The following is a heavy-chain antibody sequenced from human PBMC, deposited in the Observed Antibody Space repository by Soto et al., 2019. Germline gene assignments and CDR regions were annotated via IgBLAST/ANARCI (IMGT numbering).Heavy chain of an antibody. J-gene: IGHJ6*02. D-gene: IGHD2-15*01. Sequence: QVQLVQSGAEVEKPGASVKVSCKASGYSFTSYGISWVRQAPGQGLEWMGWISAYNGNTKNAQKLQGRVTMTTDTSTSTAYMELRSLRSDDTAVYYCAGGGYCSGGSCYSTDYYYGMDVWGQGTTVTVSS. CDR2: ISAYNGNT. V-gene: IGHV1-18*01. CDR3: AGGGYCSGGSCYSTDYYYGMDV. CDR1: GYSFTSYG.